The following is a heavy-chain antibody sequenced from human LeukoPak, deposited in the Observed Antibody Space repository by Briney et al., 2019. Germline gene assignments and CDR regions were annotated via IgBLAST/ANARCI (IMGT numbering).Heavy chain of an antibody. Sequence: GGSLRLSCAASGFTFSSYGMHWVRQAPGKGLEWVAFIRYDGSNKYYADSVKGRFTISRDNSKNTLSLQMNRLRAEDTAVYYCARAQVATYYYYYMDVWGKGTTVTVSS. J-gene: IGHJ6*03. CDR3: ARAQVATYYYYYMDV. CDR1: GFTFSSYG. CDR2: IRYDGSNK. D-gene: IGHD5-12*01. V-gene: IGHV3-30*02.